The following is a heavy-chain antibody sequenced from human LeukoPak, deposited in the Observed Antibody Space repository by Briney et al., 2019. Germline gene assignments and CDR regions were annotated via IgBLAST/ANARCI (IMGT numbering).Heavy chain of an antibody. D-gene: IGHD6-6*01. J-gene: IGHJ4*02. Sequence: GGSLRLSCAASGFTVSSNYMSWVRQAPGKGLEWVSVIYSGGSTYYADSVKGRFTISGDNSKNTLYLQMNSLRAEDTAVYYCARDRAARGGVDYWGQGTLVTVSS. CDR1: GFTVSSNY. CDR3: ARDRAARGGVDY. V-gene: IGHV3-53*01. CDR2: IYSGGST.